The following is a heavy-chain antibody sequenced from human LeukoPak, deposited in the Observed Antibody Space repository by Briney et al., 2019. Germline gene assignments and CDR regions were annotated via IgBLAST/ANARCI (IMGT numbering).Heavy chain of an antibody. V-gene: IGHV3-48*03. J-gene: IGHJ4*02. CDR3: ARDIRYSTSWALDY. CDR1: GFTFSNYE. Sequence: PGGSLRLSCAASGFTFSNYEMNWVRQAPGKGLEWVSYISSSGSTIYYADSVKGRFTTSRDNAKNSLYLQMKSLRAEDTAVYYCARDIRYSTSWALDYWGQGTLVTVSS. D-gene: IGHD6-13*01. CDR2: ISSSGSTI.